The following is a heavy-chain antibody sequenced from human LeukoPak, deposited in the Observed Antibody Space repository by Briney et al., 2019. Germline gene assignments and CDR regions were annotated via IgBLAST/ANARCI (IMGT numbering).Heavy chain of an antibody. J-gene: IGHJ4*02. CDR3: ARAPEGSGSSYYFDY. Sequence: GGSLRLSCAASGFTFDDYAMHWVRQAPGKGLKWVSGISWNSGSIGYADSVKGRFTISGDNAKNSLYLQMNSLRAEDTAVYYCARAPEGSGSSYYFDYWGQGTLVTVSS. CDR1: GFTFDDYA. CDR2: ISWNSGSI. V-gene: IGHV3-9*01. D-gene: IGHD3-10*01.